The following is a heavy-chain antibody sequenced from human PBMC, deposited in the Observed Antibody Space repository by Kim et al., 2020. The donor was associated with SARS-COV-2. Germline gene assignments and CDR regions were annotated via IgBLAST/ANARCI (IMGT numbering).Heavy chain of an antibody. CDR3: ARGWPDVDS. V-gene: IGHV4-59*12. CDR2: IYYSGST. J-gene: IGHJ4*02. CDR1: GGFISTYY. Sequence: SETLSLTCTVSGGFISTYYWSWIRQPPGKGLEWIGYIYYSGSTDYNPSLKSRVTISVDTSNNQFSLKLSSVTAADTAMYYCARGWPDVDSWGQGTLVTDS.